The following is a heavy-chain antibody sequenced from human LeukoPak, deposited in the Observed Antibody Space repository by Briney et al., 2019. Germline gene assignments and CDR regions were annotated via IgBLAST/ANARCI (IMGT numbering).Heavy chain of an antibody. D-gene: IGHD4-17*01. CDR1: GFTFSNAW. CDR2: IKSKTDGGTT. J-gene: IGHJ4*02. CDR3: SGRLDYGDDY. Sequence: GGSLRLSCAASGFTFSNAWMSWVRQAPGKGLEWVGRIKSKTDGGTTDYAAPVKGRFTISRDDSKNTLYLQMNSLKTEDTAVYYCSGRLDYGDDYWAREPWSPSPQ. V-gene: IGHV3-15*01.